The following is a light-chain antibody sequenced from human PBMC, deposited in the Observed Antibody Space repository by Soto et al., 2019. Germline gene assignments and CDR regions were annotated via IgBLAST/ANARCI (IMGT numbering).Light chain of an antibody. CDR1: QSVDTTF. CDR3: QQYMSSVT. J-gene: IGKJ1*01. V-gene: IGKV3-20*01. CDR2: GAS. Sequence: EIVLTQSPGSLSLSPGQRATLSCRASQSVDTTFFAWYQKKPGQAPRLLIQGASKRATGIPDRFSGSGSGTDFNLIISRLEPEDFAVYYCQQYMSSVTFGQGTKVEIK.